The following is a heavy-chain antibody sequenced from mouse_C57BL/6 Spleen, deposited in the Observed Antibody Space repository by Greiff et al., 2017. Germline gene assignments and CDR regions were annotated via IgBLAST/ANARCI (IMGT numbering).Heavy chain of an antibody. CDR2: IDPSDSET. V-gene: IGHV1-52*01. J-gene: IGHJ2*01. Sequence: VQLQQPGAELVRPGSSVKLSCKASGYTFTSYWMHWVKQRPIQGLEWIGNIDPSDSETHYNQKFKDKATLTVDKSSSTAYMQLSSLTSEDSAVYYCARNGESLERPYYFDYWGQGTTLTVSS. CDR1: GYTFTSYW. CDR3: ARNGESLERPYYFDY.